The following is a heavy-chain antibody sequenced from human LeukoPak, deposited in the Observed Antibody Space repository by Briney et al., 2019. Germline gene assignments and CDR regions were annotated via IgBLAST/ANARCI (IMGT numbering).Heavy chain of an antibody. Sequence: GGSLRLSCAASGFTFSSYDMHWVRQATGKGLEWASAIGTAGDTYYPGSVKGRFTISRENAKNSLYLQMNSLRAGDTAVYYCARAQTTLEGNLDIWGQGTMVTVSS. J-gene: IGHJ3*02. CDR2: IGTAGDT. V-gene: IGHV3-13*01. CDR3: ARAQTTLEGNLDI. D-gene: IGHD4-17*01. CDR1: GFTFSSYD.